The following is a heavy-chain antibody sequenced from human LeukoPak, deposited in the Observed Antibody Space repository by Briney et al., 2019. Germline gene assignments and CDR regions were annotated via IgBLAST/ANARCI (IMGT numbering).Heavy chain of an antibody. CDR1: GFTFSSYT. CDR3: ARALFLGDWFDP. Sequence: GGSLRLSCAASGFTFSSYTMHWVRQAPGKGLEWVAVISYDGINKYYADSVRGRFTISRDNAKSTLYLQMNSLRAEDTAVYYCARALFLGDWFDPWGQGTLVTVSS. D-gene: IGHD3-16*01. J-gene: IGHJ5*02. V-gene: IGHV3-30*04. CDR2: ISYDGINK.